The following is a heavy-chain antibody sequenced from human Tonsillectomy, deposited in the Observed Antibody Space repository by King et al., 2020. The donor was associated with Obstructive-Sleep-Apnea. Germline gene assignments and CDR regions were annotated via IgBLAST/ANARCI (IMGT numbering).Heavy chain of an antibody. CDR3: ARDYTVVVTPPRNDAFDI. Sequence: VQLVESGGGLVQPGGSLRLSCAASGFTFSSYWMSWVRQAPGKGLEWVANINQDGSEKYYVGSLKGRFTISRDNAKNSLYLQMNNLRAEDTALYYCARDYTVVVTPPRNDAFDIWGQGTMVTVAS. CDR2: INQDGSEK. V-gene: IGHV3-7*01. CDR1: GFTFSSYW. J-gene: IGHJ3*02. D-gene: IGHD2-2*01.